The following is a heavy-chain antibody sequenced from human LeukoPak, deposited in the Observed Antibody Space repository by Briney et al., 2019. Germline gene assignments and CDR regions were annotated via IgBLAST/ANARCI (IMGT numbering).Heavy chain of an antibody. CDR3: ARGRSTGYFDWSPPLYYYYGMDV. Sequence: SETLSLTCAVYGGSFSAYYWSWIRQPPGKGLEWIGEINHSGSTKYNSSLKSRVTISVDTSKNQFSLKLSSVTAADTAVYYCARGRSTGYFDWSPPLYYYYGMDVWGKGTTVTVSS. J-gene: IGHJ6*04. V-gene: IGHV4-34*01. CDR2: INHSGST. CDR1: GGSFSAYY. D-gene: IGHD3-9*01.